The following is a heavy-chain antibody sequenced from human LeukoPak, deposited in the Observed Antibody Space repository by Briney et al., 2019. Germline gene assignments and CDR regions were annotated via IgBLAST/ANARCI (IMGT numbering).Heavy chain of an antibody. V-gene: IGHV4-4*07. D-gene: IGHD6-25*01. J-gene: IGHJ3*02. CDR2: IYTSGST. CDR1: AGSISSYY. CDR3: ASSRYDAFDI. Sequence: SETLSLTCTVSAGSISSYYCGSIRQRAGKRLEWIGRIYTSGSTNYNPSLKSRVTMSVDTSKNQFSLKLSSVTAADTAVYHCASSRYDAFDIWGQGTMVTVSS.